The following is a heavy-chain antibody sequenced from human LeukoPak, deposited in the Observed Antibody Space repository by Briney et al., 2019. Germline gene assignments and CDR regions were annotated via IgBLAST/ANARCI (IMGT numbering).Heavy chain of an antibody. CDR3: ARGPVAATFDY. D-gene: IGHD2-15*01. Sequence: GGSLRLSCAASGFTVSSNYMSWVRQAPGKGLEWVSVIYSGGSTYYADSVKGRFTISRDNSKNTLYLQMNSLRAEDTAVYYCARGPVAATFDYWGQGTLVTVSS. J-gene: IGHJ4*02. CDR2: IYSGGST. V-gene: IGHV3-53*01. CDR1: GFTVSSNY.